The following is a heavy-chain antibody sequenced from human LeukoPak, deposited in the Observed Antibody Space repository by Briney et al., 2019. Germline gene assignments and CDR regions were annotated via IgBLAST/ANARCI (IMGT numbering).Heavy chain of an antibody. CDR2: IYYSGST. V-gene: IGHV4-59*01. CDR1: GGSISSYY. CDR3: ARVSMPDDYGDYEAYFQH. Sequence: SETLSLTCTVSGGSISSYYWSWIRQPPGKGLEWIGYIYYSGSTNYNPSLKSRVTISVDTSKNQFSLKLSSVTAADTAVYYCARVSMPDDYGDYEAYFQHWGQGTLVTVSS. D-gene: IGHD4-17*01. J-gene: IGHJ1*01.